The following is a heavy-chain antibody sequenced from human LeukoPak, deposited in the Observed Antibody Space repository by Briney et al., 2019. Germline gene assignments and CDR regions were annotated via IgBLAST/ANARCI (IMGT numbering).Heavy chain of an antibody. V-gene: IGHV3-21*01. CDR1: GSNFSSYS. CDR2: ISRSSIYI. J-gene: IGHJ4*02. D-gene: IGHD5-18*01. Sequence: PGGSLRLSCVASGSNFSSYSMNWVRQAPGKGLEWVSSISRSSIYIYYADSVKGRFTISRDNAKNSLYLQMNSLRAEDTAVYYCARAGYSFDSPNYFDYWGQGTLVAVSS. CDR3: ARAGYSFDSPNYFDY.